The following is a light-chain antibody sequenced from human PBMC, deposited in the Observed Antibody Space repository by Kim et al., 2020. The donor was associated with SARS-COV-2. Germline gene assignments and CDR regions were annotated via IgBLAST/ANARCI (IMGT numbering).Light chain of an antibody. CDR1: QSLLYSSNNKNY. Sequence: DIVMTQSPDSLAVSLGERATINCKSSQSLLYSSNNKNYLAWYQLKPGQPPKLLIYWASTRESGVPDRFSGSGSGTDFTLTISSLQAEDVTVYYCQQYYSTPYTFGQGTKLEI. CDR3: QQYYSTPYT. CDR2: WAS. J-gene: IGKJ2*01. V-gene: IGKV4-1*01.